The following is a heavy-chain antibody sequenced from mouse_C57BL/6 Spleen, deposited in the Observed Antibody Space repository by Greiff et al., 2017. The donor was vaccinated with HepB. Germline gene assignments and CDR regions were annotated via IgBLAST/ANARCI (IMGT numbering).Heavy chain of an antibody. CDR3: ANYYGSRGYAMDY. D-gene: IGHD1-1*01. V-gene: IGHV1-82*01. CDR1: GYAFSSSW. Sequence: VQLQQSGPELVKPGASVKISCKASGYAFSSSWMNWVKQRPGKGLEWIGRIYPGDGDTNYNGKFKGKATLTADKSSSTAYMQLSSLTSEDSAVYCCANYYGSRGYAMDYWGQGTSVTVSS. CDR2: IYPGDGDT. J-gene: IGHJ4*01.